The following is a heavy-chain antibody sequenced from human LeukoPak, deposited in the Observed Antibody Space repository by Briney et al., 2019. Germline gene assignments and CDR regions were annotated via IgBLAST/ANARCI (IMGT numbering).Heavy chain of an antibody. Sequence: SETLSLTCTVSGGSISSYYWSWIRQPPGKGLEWIGYIYYSGSTNYNPSLKSRVTISVDTSKNQFSLKLSSVTAADTAVYYCASLAVAGLSEGYWGQGTLVIASS. CDR2: IYYSGST. J-gene: IGHJ4*02. V-gene: IGHV4-59*01. CDR1: GGSISSYY. D-gene: IGHD6-19*01. CDR3: ASLAVAGLSEGY.